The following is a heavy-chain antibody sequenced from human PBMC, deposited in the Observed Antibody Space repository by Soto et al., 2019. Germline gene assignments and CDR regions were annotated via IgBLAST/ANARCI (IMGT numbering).Heavy chain of an antibody. D-gene: IGHD6-19*01. CDR3: ATRLAVAGPDY. CDR2: INHSGST. J-gene: IGHJ4*02. V-gene: IGHV4-34*01. CDR1: GGSISGYY. Sequence: SETLSLTCAVYGGSISGYYWSWIRQPPGKGLEWIGEINHSGSTNYNPSLKSRVTISVDTSKNQFSLKLSSVTAADTAVYYCATRLAVAGPDYWGQGTLVTVSS.